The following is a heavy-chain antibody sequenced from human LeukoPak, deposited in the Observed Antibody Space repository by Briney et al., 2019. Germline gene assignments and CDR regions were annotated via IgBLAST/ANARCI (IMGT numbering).Heavy chain of an antibody. CDR1: GFTFRNYV. Sequence: GGSLRLSCAASGFTFRNYVIHWVRQAPGKGLEWVAVTSSDLNVKLYADSVKGRFTISRDNSRSALYLQMNSLRPEDTAIYYCAREGYYGSGSPPSLYFDYWGQGTLVTVSS. V-gene: IGHV3-30-3*01. D-gene: IGHD3-10*01. CDR3: AREGYYGSGSPPSLYFDY. J-gene: IGHJ4*02. CDR2: TSSDLNVK.